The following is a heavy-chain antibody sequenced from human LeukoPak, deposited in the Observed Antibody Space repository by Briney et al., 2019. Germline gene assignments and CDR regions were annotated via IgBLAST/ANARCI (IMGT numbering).Heavy chain of an antibody. CDR1: GYTFTSYG. CDR2: ISAYNGNT. D-gene: IGHD3-10*01. J-gene: IGHJ6*03. CDR3: ERAVTMVRGVIGYYYYYMDV. Sequence: ASVKVSCKASGYTFTSYGISWVRQAPGQGLEWMGWISAYNGNTNYAQKLQGRVTMTTETSTSRGYMELRSLRSDDTAVYYCERAVTMVRGVIGYYYYYMDVWGQGATVTVSS. V-gene: IGHV1-18*01.